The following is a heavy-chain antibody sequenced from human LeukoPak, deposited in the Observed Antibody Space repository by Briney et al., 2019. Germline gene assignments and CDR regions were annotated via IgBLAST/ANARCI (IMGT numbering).Heavy chain of an antibody. V-gene: IGHV4-39*01. D-gene: IGHD2-2*01. J-gene: IGHJ4*02. CDR1: GGSISSSSFY. Sequence: PSETLSLTCTVSGGSISSSSFYWDWIRQPPGKGLEWVGAIYYSGSTYYNPSLKSRVTMSVDTSKNQFSLKLSSVTAADTAVFYCARSPGEGVVVPAGYFDYWGQGTLVTVSS. CDR3: ARSPGEGVVVPAGYFDY. CDR2: IYYSGST.